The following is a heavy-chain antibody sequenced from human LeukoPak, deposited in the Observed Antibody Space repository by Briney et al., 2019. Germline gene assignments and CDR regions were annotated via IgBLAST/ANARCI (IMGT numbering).Heavy chain of an antibody. J-gene: IGHJ4*02. CDR3: TTGPDPTFDY. Sequence: GGPLRLSCAASGFTFSSVWVSWVRQAPGKGLEWVGRIKSKAAGGTTDYAAPVKGRFTISRDDSKNTLYLQMNSLKTEDTAIYYCTTGPDPTFDYWGRGTLVTVSS. V-gene: IGHV3-15*01. CDR1: GFTFSSVW. CDR2: IKSKAAGGTT.